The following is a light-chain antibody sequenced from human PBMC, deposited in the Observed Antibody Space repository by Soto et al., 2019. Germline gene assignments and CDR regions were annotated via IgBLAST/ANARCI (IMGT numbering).Light chain of an antibody. J-gene: IGKJ1*01. CDR2: GAS. V-gene: IGKV3-20*01. CDR3: QQYATSPWT. CDR1: QTVDTNY. Sequence: ETVLTQSPGTLSLSPGERATLSCRASQTVDTNYLAWYQQIPGQAPRLLIYGASTRATGIPDRFSGSGSGTDFTLTISRLDPEDSAVYYCQQYATSPWTFGQGTKVEIK.